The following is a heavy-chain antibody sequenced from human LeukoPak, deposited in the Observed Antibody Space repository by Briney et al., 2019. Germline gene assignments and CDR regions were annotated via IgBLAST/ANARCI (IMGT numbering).Heavy chain of an antibody. J-gene: IGHJ3*02. CDR1: GFTFSSYD. D-gene: IGHD2-21*02. CDR2: IGTAGDT. V-gene: IGHV3-13*01. Sequence: GGSLGLSCAASGFTFSSYDMHWVRQATGKGLEWVSAIGTAGDTYYPGSVKGRFTISRENAKNSLYLQMNSLRAGDTAVYYCARSRALNCGGDCDAFDIWGQGTMVTVSS. CDR3: ARSRALNCGGDCDAFDI.